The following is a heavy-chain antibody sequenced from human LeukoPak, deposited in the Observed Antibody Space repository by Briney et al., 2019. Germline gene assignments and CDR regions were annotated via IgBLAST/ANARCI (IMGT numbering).Heavy chain of an antibody. CDR2: IHHSGST. J-gene: IGHJ4*02. CDR1: GYSFSSGYY. Sequence: PSETLSLTCTVSGYSFSSGYYWGWMRQPPGKGLEWIESIHHSGSTYYNPSLKSRVTMSIDTSKNQFSLKLSSVTAADTAVYYCARTKGGIAAADAYFDYWGQGTLVTVSS. D-gene: IGHD6-13*01. CDR3: ARTKGGIAAADAYFDY. V-gene: IGHV4-38-2*02.